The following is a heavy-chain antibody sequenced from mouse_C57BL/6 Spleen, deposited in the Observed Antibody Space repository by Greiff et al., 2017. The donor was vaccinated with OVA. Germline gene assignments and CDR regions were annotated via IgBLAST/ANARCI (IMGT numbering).Heavy chain of an antibody. D-gene: IGHD4-1*01. CDR2: IYPGGGYT. CDR3: ARKTTGPYYFDY. CDR1: GYTFTNYW. J-gene: IGHJ2*01. V-gene: IGHV1-63*01. Sequence: QVQLQQSGAELVRPGTSVKMSCKASGYTFTNYWIGWAKQRPGHGLEWIGDIYPGGGYTNYNGKFKGKATLTADKSSSTAYMQFSSLTSEDSAIYYCARKTTGPYYFDYWGQGTTLTVSS.